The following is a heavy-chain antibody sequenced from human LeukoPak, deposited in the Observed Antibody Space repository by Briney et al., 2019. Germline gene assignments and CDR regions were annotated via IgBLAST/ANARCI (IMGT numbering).Heavy chain of an antibody. CDR3: ARAYYYDTSATPDY. J-gene: IGHJ4*02. Sequence: GGSLRLSCTASGFTLSNLAMNWVRQAPGRGLEWVSAISGSGGDTYHADSVKGRFTISRDNSKNTLYLQMNSLRAEDTAVYYCARAYYYDTSATPDYWGQGTLVTVSS. CDR2: ISGSGGDT. D-gene: IGHD3-22*01. CDR1: GFTLSNLA. V-gene: IGHV3-23*01.